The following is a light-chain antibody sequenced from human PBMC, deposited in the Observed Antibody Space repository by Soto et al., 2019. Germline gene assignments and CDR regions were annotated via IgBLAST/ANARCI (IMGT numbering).Light chain of an antibody. Sequence: EIVLTQSPGTLSLSPGERATLSCRASQSVSSDYLAWYQQKPGQAPRVLIYGASFRAAGIPDRFSGSGSGTVFTLTISRLEPEDFAVYYCQQYGTSPPYTFGQGTKLDIK. CDR2: GAS. J-gene: IGKJ2*01. CDR1: QSVSSDY. V-gene: IGKV3-20*01. CDR3: QQYGTSPPYT.